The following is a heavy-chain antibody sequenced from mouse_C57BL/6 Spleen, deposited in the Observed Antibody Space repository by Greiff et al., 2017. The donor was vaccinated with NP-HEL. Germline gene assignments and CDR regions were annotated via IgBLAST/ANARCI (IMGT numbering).Heavy chain of an antibody. CDR3: ARRQLYYYGSSPYWYFDV. V-gene: IGHV15-2*01. D-gene: IGHD1-1*01. CDR2: ILPSIGRT. J-gene: IGHJ1*03. Sequence: VQLQQSGSELRSPGSSVKLSCKDFDSEVFPIAYMSWVRQKPGHGFEWIGGILPSIGRTIYGEKFEDKATLDADTLSNTAYLELNSLTSEDSAIYYCARRQLYYYGSSPYWYFDVWGTGTTVTVSS. CDR1: DSEVFPIAY.